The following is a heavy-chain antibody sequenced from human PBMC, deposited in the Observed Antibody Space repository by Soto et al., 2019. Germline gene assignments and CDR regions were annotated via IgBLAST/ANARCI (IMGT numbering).Heavy chain of an antibody. D-gene: IGHD3-3*01. CDR1: GGTFSSYT. Sequence: ASGKVTCKASGGTFSSYTISWVRQAPGQGLEWMGIINPSGGSTSYAQKFQGRVTMTRDTSTSTVYMELSSLRSEDTAVYYCARGYDFWSGYYPTFDYWG. CDR3: ARGYDFWSGYYPTFDY. J-gene: IGHJ4*01. V-gene: IGHV1-46*01. CDR2: INPSGGST.